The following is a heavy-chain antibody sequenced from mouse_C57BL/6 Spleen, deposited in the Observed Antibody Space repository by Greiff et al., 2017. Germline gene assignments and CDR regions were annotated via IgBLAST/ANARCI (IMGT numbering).Heavy chain of an antibody. CDR3: AREGRRRFDY. V-gene: IGHV1-26*01. Sequence: VQLQQSGPELVKPGASVKISCKASGYTFTDYYMNWVKQSHGKSLEWIGDINPNNGGTSYNQKFKGKATLTVDKSSSTAYMELRSLTSEDSAVYYCAREGRRRFDYWGQGTTLTVSS. D-gene: IGHD2-12*01. J-gene: IGHJ2*01. CDR1: GYTFTDYY. CDR2: INPNNGGT.